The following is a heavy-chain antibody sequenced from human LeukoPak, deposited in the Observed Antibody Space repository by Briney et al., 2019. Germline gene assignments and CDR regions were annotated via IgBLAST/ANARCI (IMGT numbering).Heavy chain of an antibody. V-gene: IGHV4-59*01. CDR2: IYYSGST. Sequence: SETLSLTCTVSGGSISSYYWSWIRQPPGKGLEWIGYIYYSGSTNYNPSLKSRVTISVDTSKNQFSLKLSSVTAADTAMYYCAKVKPGAFELWGQGTVVTVSS. J-gene: IGHJ3*01. D-gene: IGHD7-27*01. CDR1: GGSISSYY. CDR3: AKVKPGAFEL.